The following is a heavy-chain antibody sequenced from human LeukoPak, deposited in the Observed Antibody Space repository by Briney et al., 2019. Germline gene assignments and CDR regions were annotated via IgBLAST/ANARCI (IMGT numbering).Heavy chain of an antibody. V-gene: IGHV3-23*01. D-gene: IGHD2-15*01. Sequence: GGSLRLSCAASGFTFSGSGMSWVRQAPGKGLEWISSSGDSDGSTYYADSLKGRFTISRDNSKNTLYLQMNNLRAEDTAVYYCAKCGCRGTCNPLAYWGQGALVTVSP. CDR1: GFTFSGSG. CDR3: AKCGCRGTCNPLAY. CDR2: SGDSDGST. J-gene: IGHJ4*02.